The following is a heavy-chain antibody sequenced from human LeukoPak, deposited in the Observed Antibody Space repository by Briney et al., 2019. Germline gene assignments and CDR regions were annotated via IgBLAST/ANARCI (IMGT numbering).Heavy chain of an antibody. D-gene: IGHD1/OR15-1a*01. Sequence: GGSLRLSCAASGFTFSNYGMHWVRQVPGKGLEWVSFIRFDGSDKYYADSVKGRFTISRDSSKNTLFLQMISLRAEDTAVYYCATDGIRNKLEYWGQGTLVTVSS. CDR1: GFTFSNYG. CDR3: ATDGIRNKLEY. CDR2: IRFDGSDK. V-gene: IGHV3-30*02. J-gene: IGHJ4*02.